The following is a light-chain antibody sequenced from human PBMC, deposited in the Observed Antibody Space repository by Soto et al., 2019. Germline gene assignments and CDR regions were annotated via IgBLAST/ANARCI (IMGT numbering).Light chain of an antibody. Sequence: QSALTQPAFVSGSPGQSITISCTGTSSDVGGYSTVSWYQQYPGKAPQLMIFDVSYRPSGISSRFSGSKSGNTASLTISGLQAEDEADYYCSSYSSSGARVFGGGTNLTVL. CDR1: SSDVGGYST. V-gene: IGLV2-14*01. CDR3: SSYSSSGARV. J-gene: IGLJ2*01. CDR2: DVS.